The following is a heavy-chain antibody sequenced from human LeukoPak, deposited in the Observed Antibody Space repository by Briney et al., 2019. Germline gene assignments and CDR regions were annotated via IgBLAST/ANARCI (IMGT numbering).Heavy chain of an antibody. Sequence: ASVKVSCKASGYTFTGYYMHWVRQAPGQGLEWMGWINPNSGDTNYAQKFQGRVTMTRDTSISTAYMELSRLRSDDTAVYYCARLEYYDSSGLLPYGMDVWGQGTTVTVSS. V-gene: IGHV1-2*02. CDR2: INPNSGDT. CDR3: ARLEYYDSSGLLPYGMDV. J-gene: IGHJ6*02. D-gene: IGHD3-22*01. CDR1: GYTFTGYY.